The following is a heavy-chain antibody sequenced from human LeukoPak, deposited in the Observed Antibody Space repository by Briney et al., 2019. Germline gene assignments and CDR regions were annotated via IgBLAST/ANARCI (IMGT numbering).Heavy chain of an antibody. CDR3: ARGFPPRIYYDSSGYYSYYFDY. CDR1: GGTCSSYA. Sequence: GASVKVSCKASGGTCSSYAISWGRQAPGQGLEWMGGIIPIFGAANYAQKLQCRVTMTTDTSTSTAYIELRSLRSDDTAVYYCARGFPPRIYYDSSGYYSYYFDYWGQGTLVTVSS. CDR2: IIPIFGAA. J-gene: IGHJ4*02. V-gene: IGHV1-69*05. D-gene: IGHD3-22*01.